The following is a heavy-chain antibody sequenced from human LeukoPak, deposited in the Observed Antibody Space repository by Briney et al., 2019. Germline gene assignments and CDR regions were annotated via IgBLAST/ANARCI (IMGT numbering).Heavy chain of an antibody. D-gene: IGHD3-10*01. CDR2: IYDDGRS. CDR1: GFTVSTTL. V-gene: IGHV3-53*05. CDR3: ARDSAGRQSWVEFDL. Sequence: GGSLRLSCTVSGFTVSTTLMDWVRQAPGEGLEWVSVIYDDGRSVYGDSVRGRFTISRDNSKNTVYLQMNSLRVEDSAIYYCARDSAGRQSWVEFDLWGQGTLVTVSS. J-gene: IGHJ5*02.